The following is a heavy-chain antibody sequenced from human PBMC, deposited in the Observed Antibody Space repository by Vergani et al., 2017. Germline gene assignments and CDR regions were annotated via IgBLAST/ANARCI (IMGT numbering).Heavy chain of an antibody. CDR3: AKTGVAAPDAFDI. V-gene: IGHV3-48*01. Sequence: EVQLVESGGGLVQPGGSLRLSCAASGFTFSSYSMNWVRQAPGKGLKWVSYISSSSSTIYYADSVKGRFTISRDNAKNSLYLQMNSLRAEDTAVYYCAKTGVAAPDAFDIWGQGTMVTVSS. J-gene: IGHJ3*02. CDR1: GFTFSSYS. CDR2: ISSSSSTI. D-gene: IGHD6-6*01.